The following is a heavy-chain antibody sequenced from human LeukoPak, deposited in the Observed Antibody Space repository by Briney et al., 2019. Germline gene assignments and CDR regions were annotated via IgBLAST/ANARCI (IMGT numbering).Heavy chain of an antibody. CDR3: ARGYWAHGMNV. CDR2: AYYTSKWIT. J-gene: IGHJ6*02. CDR1: GDSFSSATTA. Sequence: SQTLSLTCAISGDSFSSATTAWNWIRQSPSRGLEWLGRAYYTSKWITNYSVSVRSRITVNPNTSNNQFSLQLNSVTPEDTAVYYCARGYWAHGMNVWGPGTTVTVSS. V-gene: IGHV6-1*01. D-gene: IGHD6-13*01.